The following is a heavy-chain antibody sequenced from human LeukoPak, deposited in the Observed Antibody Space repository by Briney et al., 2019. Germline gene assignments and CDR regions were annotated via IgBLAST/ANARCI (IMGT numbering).Heavy chain of an antibody. CDR2: IYYSGST. CDR3: ARGSIVVVPAAPYYYYYGMDV. J-gene: IGHJ6*02. CDR1: GGSISSGGYY. Sequence: PSQTLSLTCTVSGGSISSGGYYWSWIRQHPGKGLEWIGYIYYSGSTYYNPSLKSRVTISVDTSKNQFSLKLSSVTAADTAVNYCARGSIVVVPAAPYYYYYGMDVWGQGTTVTVSS. V-gene: IGHV4-31*03. D-gene: IGHD2-2*01.